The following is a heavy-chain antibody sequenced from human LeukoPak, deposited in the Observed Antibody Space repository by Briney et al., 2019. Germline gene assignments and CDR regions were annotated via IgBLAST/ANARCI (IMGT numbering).Heavy chain of an antibody. V-gene: IGHV4-34*01. CDR2: INHSGST. CDR3: ARGLANRAVAGSYRY. J-gene: IGHJ4*02. Sequence: SETLSLTCAVYGGTFSGYYWSWIRQPPGKGLEWIGEINHSGSTNYNPSLKSRVTISVDPSKNKFSLKLSSVTAADTAVYYCARGLANRAVAGSYRYWGQGTLVTVSS. CDR1: GGTFSGYY. D-gene: IGHD6-19*01.